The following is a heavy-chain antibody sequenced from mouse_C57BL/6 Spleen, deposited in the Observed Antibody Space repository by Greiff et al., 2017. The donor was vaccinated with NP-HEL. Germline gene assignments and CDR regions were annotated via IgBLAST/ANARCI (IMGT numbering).Heavy chain of an antibody. CDR1: GFTFSDYY. V-gene: IGHV5-16*01. D-gene: IGHD6-1*01. CDR3: ARAGPLDY. CDR2: INYDGSST. J-gene: IGHJ2*01. Sequence: EVMLVESEGGLVQPGSSMKLSCTASGFTFSDYYMAWVRQVPEKGLEWVANINYDGSSTYYLDSLKSRFIISRDNAKNILYLQMSSLKSEDTATYYCARAGPLDYWGQGTTLTVSS.